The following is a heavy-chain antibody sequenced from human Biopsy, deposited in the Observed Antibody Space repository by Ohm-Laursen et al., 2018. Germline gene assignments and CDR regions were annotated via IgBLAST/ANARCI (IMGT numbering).Heavy chain of an antibody. Sequence: GSLRLSCAASGFTASSYVMGWVRQAPGKGLECVSIISVNGHNINYADSVRGRFTISRDNAKNTLYLQMKSLRVDDTAIYYCVKGFGFFSDTGSWGHGTLVTVSS. CDR1: GFTASSYV. D-gene: IGHD3-10*01. CDR3: VKGFGFFSDTGS. V-gene: IGHV3-23*01. J-gene: IGHJ3*01. CDR2: ISVNGHNI.